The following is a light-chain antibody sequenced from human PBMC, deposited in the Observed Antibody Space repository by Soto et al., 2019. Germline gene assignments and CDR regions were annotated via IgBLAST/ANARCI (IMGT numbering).Light chain of an antibody. CDR2: DAS. CDR1: QIVSSY. V-gene: IGKV3-11*01. CDR3: HPRSNWPF. Sequence: EIVLTQSPATMSLSPGERATISCRASQIVSSYLAWYQQKPGQAPRLLIYDASNRATGIPARFSGSGSGTDITLTISSLAPEDFAVYYCHPRSNWPFFGGGTKVEIK. J-gene: IGKJ4*01.